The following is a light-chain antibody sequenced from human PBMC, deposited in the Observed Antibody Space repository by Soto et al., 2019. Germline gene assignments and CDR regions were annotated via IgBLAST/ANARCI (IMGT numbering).Light chain of an antibody. CDR3: CSHAGSNTRV. J-gene: IGLJ3*02. V-gene: IGLV2-11*01. CDR1: NSDVGAYDY. CDR2: DVT. Sequence: QSALTQPRSVSGSPGQSVIISCTGTNSDVGAYDYVSWYQQHPGKAPKLIIYDVTKRPSGVPDRFSASKSGNTASLTISGLQAEDEADYYYCSHAGSNTRVFGGGTKLTVL.